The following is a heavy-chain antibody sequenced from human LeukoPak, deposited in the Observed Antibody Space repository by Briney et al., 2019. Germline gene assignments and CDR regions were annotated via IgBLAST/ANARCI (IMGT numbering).Heavy chain of an antibody. J-gene: IGHJ6*02. Sequence: QAGGSLRLSCAASGFTFDDYAMHWARQATGKGLEWGSGISWNSGSIGYADSVKGRFTISRDNAKNSLYLQMNSLRAEDTALYYCAKDQDYYYYYGMDVWGQGTTVTVSS. CDR2: ISWNSGSI. CDR1: GFTFDDYA. V-gene: IGHV3-9*01. CDR3: AKDQDYYYYYGMDV.